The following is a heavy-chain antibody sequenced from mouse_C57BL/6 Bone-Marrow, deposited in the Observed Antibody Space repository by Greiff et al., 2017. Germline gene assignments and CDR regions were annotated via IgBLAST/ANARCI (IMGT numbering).Heavy chain of an antibody. V-gene: IGHV5-17*01. Sequence: DVKLVESGGGLVKPGGSLKLSCAASGFTFSDYGMHWVRQAPEKGLEWVAYISSGSSTIYYADTVKGRFTISRDNAKNTLFLQMTSLRSEDTAMYYCAREGYYGNFDDWGQGTTLTVSS. CDR3: AREGYYGNFDD. J-gene: IGHJ2*01. CDR2: ISSGSSTI. D-gene: IGHD1-1*01. CDR1: GFTFSDYG.